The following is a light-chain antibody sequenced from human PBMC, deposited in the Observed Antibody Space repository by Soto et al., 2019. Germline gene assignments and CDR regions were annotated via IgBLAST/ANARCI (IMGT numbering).Light chain of an antibody. CDR2: DIS. V-gene: IGKV3-11*01. Sequence: EVGWTQSPGTLSLSPGERATLSCRASQSVSGYLAWYQQKPGQAPRLLIYDISKRATGIPARFSGSGSATDFTLTISSLEPEDFAVYYCQHRSSWPITFGQGTRLENK. CDR1: QSVSGY. J-gene: IGKJ5*01. CDR3: QHRSSWPIT.